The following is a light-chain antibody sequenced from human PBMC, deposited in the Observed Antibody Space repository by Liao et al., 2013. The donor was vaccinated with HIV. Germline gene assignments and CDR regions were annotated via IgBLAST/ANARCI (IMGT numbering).Light chain of an antibody. Sequence: SYELTQPPSVSVSPGQTASITCSGDKLGDKFASWYQQKPGQSPVLLLYQDNRRPSGIPDRFSGSYSGNTATLTITGTQALDEADYYCQAWDSRGVFGTGTKVIVL. CDR3: QAWDSRGV. CDR2: QDN. V-gene: IGLV3-1*01. CDR1: KLGDKF. J-gene: IGLJ1*01.